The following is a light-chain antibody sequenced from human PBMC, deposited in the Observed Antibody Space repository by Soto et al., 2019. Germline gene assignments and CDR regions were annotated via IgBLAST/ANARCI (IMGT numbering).Light chain of an antibody. V-gene: IGKV3-11*01. J-gene: IGKJ2*03. CDR2: EAS. CDR3: QQRSNWPPMYS. CDR1: QSVSSY. Sequence: IVMTQSPATLSVSPGERATLSCRASQSVSSYLAWYQQKAGQAPRLLIYEASNRATGIPARFSGSGSGTDFTLTISSLEPEDFAVYYCQQRSNWPPMYSFGQGTKVDIK.